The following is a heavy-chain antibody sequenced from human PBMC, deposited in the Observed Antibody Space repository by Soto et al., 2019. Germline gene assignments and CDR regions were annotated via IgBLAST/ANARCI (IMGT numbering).Heavy chain of an antibody. J-gene: IGHJ3*02. Sequence: NPSETLSLTCTVSGGSISSYYWSWIRQPPGKGLEWIGYIYYSGSTNYNPSLKSRVTISVDTSKNQFSLKLSSVTVADTAVYYCARVWGGAFDIWGKGKMVTVS. V-gene: IGHV4-59*01. CDR2: IYYSGST. D-gene: IGHD3-10*01. CDR1: GGSISSYY. CDR3: ARVWGGAFDI.